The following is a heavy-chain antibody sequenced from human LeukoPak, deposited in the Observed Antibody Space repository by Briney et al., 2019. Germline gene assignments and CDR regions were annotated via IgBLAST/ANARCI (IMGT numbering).Heavy chain of an antibody. Sequence: GGSLRLFCSASGFTFSSHAMHWVRQAPGEGLEFVSEISSNGGSTYYADSVKGRFTISRDNSKDTLYLQMSSLRAEDTAVYYCVKPYYGSGNYPFDYWGQGTLVTVSS. J-gene: IGHJ4*02. CDR1: GFTFSSHA. D-gene: IGHD3-10*01. CDR2: ISSNGGST. V-gene: IGHV3-64D*06. CDR3: VKPYYGSGNYPFDY.